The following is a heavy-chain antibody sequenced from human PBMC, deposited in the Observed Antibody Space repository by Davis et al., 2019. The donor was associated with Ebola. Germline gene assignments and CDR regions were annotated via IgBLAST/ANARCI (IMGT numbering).Heavy chain of an antibody. CDR2: MNPDSGNT. D-gene: IGHD2-15*01. J-gene: IGHJ5*02. Sequence: ASVKVSCKASGYTFTTYDINWVRQATAQGLEWMGSMNPDSGNTGYAQKFQGRVTMTRDTSITTAYMELSSLNSDDTAVYYCTRGIARRRSGSWFDPWGQGTPVTVSS. CDR3: TRGIARRRSGSWFDP. CDR1: GYTFTTYD. V-gene: IGHV1-8*01.